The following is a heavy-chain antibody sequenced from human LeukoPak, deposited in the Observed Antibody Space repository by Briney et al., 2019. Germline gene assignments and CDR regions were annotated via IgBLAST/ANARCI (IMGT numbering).Heavy chain of an antibody. D-gene: IGHD1-14*01. J-gene: IGHJ5*02. CDR1: GFTFSSYW. CDR2: ISSSGSTI. V-gene: IGHV3-48*04. Sequence: GGSLRLSCAVSGFTFSSYWMTWVRQAPGKGLEWVSYISSSGSTIYYADSVKGRFTISRDNAKNSLYLQMNSLRAEDTAVYYCARQDPENWFDPWGQGTLVTVSS. CDR3: ARQDPENWFDP.